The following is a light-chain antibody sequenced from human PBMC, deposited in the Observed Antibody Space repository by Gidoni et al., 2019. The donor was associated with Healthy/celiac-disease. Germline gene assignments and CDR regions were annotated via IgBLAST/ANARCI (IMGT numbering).Light chain of an antibody. J-gene: IGKJ2*01. V-gene: IGKV3-20*01. CDR3: QHYGSSPRYT. CDR2: GAS. CDR1: QSVSSSD. Sequence: EIVLTQSPGTLSLSPGERATRSCRASQSVSSSDLAWYQQKPGQTPRLLIYGASSRATGIPDRFSGSGSGTDFTLTISRLEPEDFAVYYCQHYGSSPRYTFGQGTKLEIK.